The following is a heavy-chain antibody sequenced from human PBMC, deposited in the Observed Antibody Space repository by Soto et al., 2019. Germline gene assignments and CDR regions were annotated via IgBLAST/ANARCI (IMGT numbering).Heavy chain of an antibody. CDR3: ARAVYDFWSGYYNFDY. Sequence: QVQLVQSGAEVKKPGASVKVTCKASGYTFTSYGISWVRQAPGQGLEWMRWISAYNGNTNYAQKLQGRVTMTTDTSTSTAYMELRSLRSDDTAVYYCARAVYDFWSGYYNFDYWGQGTLVTVSS. J-gene: IGHJ4*02. D-gene: IGHD3-3*01. CDR2: ISAYNGNT. V-gene: IGHV1-18*01. CDR1: GYTFTSYG.